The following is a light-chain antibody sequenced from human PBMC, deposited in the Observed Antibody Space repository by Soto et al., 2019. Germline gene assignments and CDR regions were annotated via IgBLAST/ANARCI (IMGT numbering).Light chain of an antibody. Sequence: IQMTQSPSTLSASVGDRVAITCRASQSIGIWLAWYQKKPGKAPRFLIYKASTLPTGVPSRLSGSGSGTEFTLTISSLQPDDFANYYCQQYNDYSWTFGQGTKVEIK. CDR1: QSIGIW. V-gene: IGKV1-5*03. CDR2: KAS. J-gene: IGKJ1*01. CDR3: QQYNDYSWT.